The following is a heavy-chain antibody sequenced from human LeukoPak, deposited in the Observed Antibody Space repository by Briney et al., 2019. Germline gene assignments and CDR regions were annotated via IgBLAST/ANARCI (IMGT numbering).Heavy chain of an antibody. J-gene: IGHJ5*02. Sequence: GASVKVSCKASGYTFTSYGISWVRQAPGQGLEWMGWISAYNGNTNCAQKLQGRVTMTTDTSTTTAYMELRSLRSDDTAVYYCARGYDFRRSGSRKKNWFDPWGQGTLVTVSS. CDR1: GYTFTSYG. D-gene: IGHD3-3*01. CDR2: ISAYNGNT. V-gene: IGHV1-18*01. CDR3: ARGYDFRRSGSRKKNWFDP.